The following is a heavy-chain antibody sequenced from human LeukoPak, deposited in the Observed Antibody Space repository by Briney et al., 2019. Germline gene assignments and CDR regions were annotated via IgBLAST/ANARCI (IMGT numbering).Heavy chain of an antibody. V-gene: IGHV3-13*04. CDR1: GFTFSSYD. CDR2: IGTAGDT. D-gene: IGHD3-22*01. J-gene: IGHJ2*01. CDR3: TRRPRDYYDSSGIRVRNWYFDL. Sequence: GGSLRLSCAASGFTFSSYDMHWVRQATGKGLEWVSAIGTAGDTYYPGSVKGRFTISRENAKNSLYLQMNSLRAGDTAVYYCTRRPRDYYDSSGIRVRNWYFDLWGRGTLVTVSS.